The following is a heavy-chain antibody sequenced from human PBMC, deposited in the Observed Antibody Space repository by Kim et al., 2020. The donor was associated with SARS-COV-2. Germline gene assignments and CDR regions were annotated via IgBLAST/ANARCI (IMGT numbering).Heavy chain of an antibody. CDR3: ARGSSLTIFGVVGWFDP. V-gene: IGHV4-59*09. Sequence: PKRRVTISVDTSKNQFSRKLSSVTAADTAVYYCARGSSLTIFGVVGWFDPWGQGTLVTVSS. J-gene: IGHJ5*02. D-gene: IGHD3-3*01.